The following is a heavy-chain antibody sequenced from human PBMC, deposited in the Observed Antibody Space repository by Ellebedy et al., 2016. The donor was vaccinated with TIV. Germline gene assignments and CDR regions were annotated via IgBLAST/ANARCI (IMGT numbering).Heavy chain of an antibody. V-gene: IGHV3-21*01. Sequence: GGSLRLSXAASGFMFSTYSMNWVRQAPGKGLEWVSYISNSRDYKHYADSVMGRFTIFRDNAKNSVYLQMDTLRAEDTAVYFCARDGLRSYTFDYWGQGTLVTVSS. CDR2: ISNSRDYK. J-gene: IGHJ4*02. CDR1: GFMFSTYS. D-gene: IGHD3-10*01. CDR3: ARDGLRSYTFDY.